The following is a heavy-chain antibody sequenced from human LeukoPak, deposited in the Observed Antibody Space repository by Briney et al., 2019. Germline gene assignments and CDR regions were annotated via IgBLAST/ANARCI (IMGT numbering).Heavy chain of an antibody. CDR3: ASTPNGVAAIYFDY. D-gene: IGHD2-15*01. Sequence: GGSLRLSCAASGFTFSSYSMNWVRQAPGKGLEWVSSITSGTSYIYYADSVKGRFTISRDNAKNTLYLQMNSLRAGDTAVYYCASTPNGVAAIYFDYWGQGTLVTVSS. J-gene: IGHJ4*02. CDR1: GFTFSSYS. V-gene: IGHV3-21*01. CDR2: ITSGTSYI.